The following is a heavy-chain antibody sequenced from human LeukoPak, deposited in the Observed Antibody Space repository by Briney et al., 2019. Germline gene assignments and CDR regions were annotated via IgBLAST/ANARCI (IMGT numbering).Heavy chain of an antibody. Sequence: GTSLRLSCAASGFTFTTYAMSWVRQAPGKGLEWVSAISGSGGSTYYADSVKGRFTISRDNSKNTLYLQMNSLRAEDTAVYYCAKDLGYCGGDCYSWSAFDIWGQGTMVTVSS. V-gene: IGHV3-23*01. J-gene: IGHJ3*02. CDR2: ISGSGGST. D-gene: IGHD2-21*01. CDR3: AKDLGYCGGDCYSWSAFDI. CDR1: GFTFTTYA.